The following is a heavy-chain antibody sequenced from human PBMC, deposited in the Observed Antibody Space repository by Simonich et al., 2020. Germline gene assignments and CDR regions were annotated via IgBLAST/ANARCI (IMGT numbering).Heavy chain of an antibody. Sequence: EVQLVESGGGLVQPGRSLRLSCAASGFTFDDYAMHWVRQAPGKGLEWVSLISWDGGSTYYADSVKGRFTISRDNSKNSLNLQMNSLRAEDTALYYCAKARVAARHYYYYGMDVWGQGTTVTVSS. J-gene: IGHJ6*02. D-gene: IGHD6-6*01. V-gene: IGHV3-43D*04. CDR3: AKARVAARHYYYYGMDV. CDR1: GFTFDDYA. CDR2: ISWDGGST.